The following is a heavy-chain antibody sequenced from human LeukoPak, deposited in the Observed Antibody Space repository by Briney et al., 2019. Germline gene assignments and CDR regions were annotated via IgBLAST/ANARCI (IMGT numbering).Heavy chain of an antibody. CDR3: ATSNIAAAGDFDY. J-gene: IGHJ4*02. V-gene: IGHV3-21*01. CDR2: ISSSSSYI. Sequence: GGSLRLSSAASGFTFSSYSMNWVRQAPGKGLEWVSSISSSSSYIYYADSVKGRFTISRDNAKNSLCMQMNSLRAVHTAVYYCATSNIAAAGDFDYWDQGTLVTVSS. D-gene: IGHD6-13*01. CDR1: GFTFSSYS.